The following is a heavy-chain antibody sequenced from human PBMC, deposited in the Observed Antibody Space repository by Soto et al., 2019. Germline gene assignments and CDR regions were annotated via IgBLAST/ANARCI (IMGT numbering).Heavy chain of an antibody. D-gene: IGHD2-2*01. Sequence: QVQLVQSGAEVKKPGSSVKVSCKASGGTFSSYAISWVRQAPGQGLEWMGGIIPIFGTADYAQKFQGRVTINADESXXTANMELSSLRSEDTAVYYCARHVPAAGYYYGMDVWGQGTTVTVSS. CDR2: IIPIFGTA. J-gene: IGHJ6*02. V-gene: IGHV1-69*12. CDR3: ARHVPAAGYYYGMDV. CDR1: GGTFSSYA.